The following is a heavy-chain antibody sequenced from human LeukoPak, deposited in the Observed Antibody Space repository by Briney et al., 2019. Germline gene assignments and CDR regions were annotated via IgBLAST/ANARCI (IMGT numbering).Heavy chain of an antibody. CDR1: GYTFTSYA. J-gene: IGHJ4*02. V-gene: IGHV1-3*01. CDR3: ARDQFYGDNPFDY. CDR2: INAGNGNT. Sequence: ASVKVSCKASGYTFTSYAMHWVRQAPGQRLEWMGWINAGNGNTKYSQKFQGRVTITRDTSASSAYMELSSLRSEDTAVYYCARDQFYGDNPFDYWGQGTLVTVSS. D-gene: IGHD4-17*01.